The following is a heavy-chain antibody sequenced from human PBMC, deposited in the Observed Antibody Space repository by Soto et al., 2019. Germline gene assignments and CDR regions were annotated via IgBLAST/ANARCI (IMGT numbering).Heavy chain of an antibody. V-gene: IGHV3-53*01. CDR1: GFTVTANV. D-gene: IGHD6-19*01. CDR2: VYSGDRA. Sequence: SGGSLRLSCAASGFTVTANVMSWVRQAPGKGLEWVSAVYSGDRAYYADSVKGRFAISRDSSKNTVYLQMDSLRAEDTAVYYCARDLGESSGWPIFDSWGQGTLVTVSS. CDR3: ARDLGESSGWPIFDS. J-gene: IGHJ4*02.